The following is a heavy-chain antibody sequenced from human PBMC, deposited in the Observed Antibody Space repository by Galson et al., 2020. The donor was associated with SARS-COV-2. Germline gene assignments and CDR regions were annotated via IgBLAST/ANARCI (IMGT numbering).Heavy chain of an antibody. CDR1: GCSISSGGYY. Sequence: SETLSLTCTVSGCSISSGGYYWTWIRQPPGKGREWIWYIYYSRNTYYNPSLKSRVTISVNTSKNQFSLKLSSVTDADTAVYYWARAVRGDIIRGFDWFDPWGQGTLVTVSS. CDR2: IYYSRNT. D-gene: IGHD3-10*01. V-gene: IGHV4-31*03. CDR3: ARAVRGDIIRGFDWFDP. J-gene: IGHJ5*02.